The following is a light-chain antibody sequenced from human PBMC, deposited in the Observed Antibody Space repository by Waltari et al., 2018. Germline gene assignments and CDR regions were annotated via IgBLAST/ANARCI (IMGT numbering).Light chain of an antibody. CDR2: DVS. CDR1: QDINNY. CDR3: QQYHNLPLT. V-gene: IGKV1-33*01. Sequence: DIQITQSPSSLSASVGDRVTITCQASQDINNYLNWYQQKPGKAPKLLIYDVSKLQTGVPSRFTGSGSGTDFTFTITSLQPEDFAAYYCQQYHNLPLTFGGGTKVEIK. J-gene: IGKJ4*01.